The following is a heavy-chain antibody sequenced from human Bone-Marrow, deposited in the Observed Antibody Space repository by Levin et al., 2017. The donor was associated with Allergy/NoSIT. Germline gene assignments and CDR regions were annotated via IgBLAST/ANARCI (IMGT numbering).Heavy chain of an antibody. J-gene: IGHJ4*02. D-gene: IGHD6-13*01. V-gene: IGHV3-23*01. CDR3: ARDVPPARAGTMFDF. CDR2: INGGGGNT. CDR1: GFTFSNYG. Sequence: PVASVKVSCAASGFTFSNYGMSWVRQAPGRGLEWVSTINGGGGNTHYADSVKGRFTISRDNSRNTMYLQLSSLEAGDAAVYYCARDVPPARAGTMFDFWGQGTLVTVSS.